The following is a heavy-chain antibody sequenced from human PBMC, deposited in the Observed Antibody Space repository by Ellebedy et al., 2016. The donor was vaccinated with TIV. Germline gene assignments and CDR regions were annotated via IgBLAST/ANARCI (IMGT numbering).Heavy chain of an antibody. D-gene: IGHD4-17*01. J-gene: IGHJ4*02. CDR2: ISSSIVNI. V-gene: IGHV3-21*01. CDR1: GFTFSSFT. Sequence: GESLKISCAASGFTFSSFTMNWVRQAPGKGLEWVSSISSSIVNIYYADSVKGRFTISRDNAKNSLYLQMSSLRAEDTAVYYCARDLYGDYSFDYWGQGTLVTVSS. CDR3: ARDLYGDYSFDY.